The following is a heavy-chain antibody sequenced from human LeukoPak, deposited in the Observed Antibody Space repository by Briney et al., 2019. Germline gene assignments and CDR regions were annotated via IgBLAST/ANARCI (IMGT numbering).Heavy chain of an antibody. J-gene: IGHJ6*02. Sequence: PSETLSLTCPVSGGSIRSSSYYWGWIRQPPGKGLEWIGSIYYSGSTYYNPSLKSRVTISVDTSKNQFSLKLSSVTAADTAVYYCARRRSPEKWIQLWPNSYYGMDVWGQGTTVTVSS. CDR3: ARRRSPEKWIQLWPNSYYGMDV. V-gene: IGHV4-39*01. CDR1: GGSIRSSSYY. D-gene: IGHD5-18*01. CDR2: IYYSGST.